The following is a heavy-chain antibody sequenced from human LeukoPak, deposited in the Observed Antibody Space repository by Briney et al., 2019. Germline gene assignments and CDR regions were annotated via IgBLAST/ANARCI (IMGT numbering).Heavy chain of an antibody. CDR2: INWNGGST. D-gene: IGHD2-2*01. V-gene: IGHV3-20*04. CDR3: AREGDCSSTSCYAFDI. J-gene: IGHJ3*02. Sequence: GGSLRLSCAASGFTFDDYGMSWVRQAPGKGLEWVSGINWNGGSTGYADSVKGRFTISRDNAKNSLYLQMNSLRAEGTALYYCAREGDCSSTSCYAFDIWGQGTMVTVSS. CDR1: GFTFDDYG.